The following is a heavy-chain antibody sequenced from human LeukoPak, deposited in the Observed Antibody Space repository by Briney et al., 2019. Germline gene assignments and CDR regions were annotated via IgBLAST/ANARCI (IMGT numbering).Heavy chain of an antibody. CDR3: ARDPRPRGGWFYFDY. D-gene: IGHD6-19*01. J-gene: IGHJ4*02. V-gene: IGHV4-4*02. CDR1: GDSISSGNY. Sequence: SETLSLTCGVSGDSISSGNYWNWVRQHPGKGLEWIGDIYQSGITNYNPSLKSRVTMSVDKSKNEFSLKLDSVTAADTAVYYCARDPRPRGGWFYFDYWGQGILVTVSA. CDR2: IYQSGIT.